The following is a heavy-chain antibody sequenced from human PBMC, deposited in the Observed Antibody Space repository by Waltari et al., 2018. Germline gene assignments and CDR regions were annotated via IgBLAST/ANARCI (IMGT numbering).Heavy chain of an antibody. CDR2: VHGSGKT. V-gene: IGHV4-4*03. CDR3: ARDRGRGLYLDS. D-gene: IGHD2-15*01. CDR1: GDPLRSGHW. J-gene: IGHJ4*02. Sequence: QVQLQESGPGLVKPPETLSLTCTVSGDPLRSGHWLSWVRQAQVKGLEGIGQVHGSGKTNYTPSLESRVSISKDTSNKQFSLKLTFATAADTAVYYCARDRGRGLYLDSWGQGILVTVSP.